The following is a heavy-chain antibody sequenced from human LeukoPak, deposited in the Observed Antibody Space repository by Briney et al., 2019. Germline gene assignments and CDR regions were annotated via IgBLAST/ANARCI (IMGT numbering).Heavy chain of an antibody. D-gene: IGHD6-6*01. CDR1: GGTFSSYA. CDR2: IIPIFGTA. CDR3: AREARSRNWFDP. Sequence: ASVKVSCKASGGTFSSYAISWVRQAPGQGLEWMGGIIPIFGTANYAQKFQGRVTITADKSTSTAYMELSSLRSEDTAVYYCAREARSRNWFDPWGQGTLVTVSS. V-gene: IGHV1-69*06. J-gene: IGHJ5*02.